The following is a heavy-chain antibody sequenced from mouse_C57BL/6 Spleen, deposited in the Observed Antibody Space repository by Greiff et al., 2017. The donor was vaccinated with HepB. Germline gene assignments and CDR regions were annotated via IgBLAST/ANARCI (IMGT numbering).Heavy chain of an antibody. D-gene: IGHD1-1*01. V-gene: IGHV1-53*01. CDR3: ARGGITTVVDLWYFDV. J-gene: IGHJ1*03. CDR1: GYTFTSYW. Sequence: QVQLQQPGTELVKPGASVKLSCKASGYTFTSYWMHWVKQRPGQGLEWIGNINPSNGGTNYNEKFKSKATLTVDKSSSTAYMQLSSLTSEDSAVYYCARGGITTVVDLWYFDVWGTGTTVTVSS. CDR2: INPSNGGT.